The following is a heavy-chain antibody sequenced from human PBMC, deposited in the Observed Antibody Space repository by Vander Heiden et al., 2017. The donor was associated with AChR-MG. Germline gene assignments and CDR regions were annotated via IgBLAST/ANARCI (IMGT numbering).Heavy chain of an antibody. CDR3: ARPYCSSTSCYLGNNWFDP. V-gene: IGHV1-69*06. CDR1: GGTFRSYA. CDR2: IIPIFGTA. J-gene: IGHJ5*02. D-gene: IGHD2-2*01. Sequence: QVQLVQSGAEVKKPGSSVKVSCKASGGTFRSYAISWVRQAPGQGLEWMGGIIPIFGTANYAQKFQGRVTITADKSTSTAYMELSSLRSEDTAVYYCARPYCSSTSCYLGNNWFDPWGQGTLVTVSS.